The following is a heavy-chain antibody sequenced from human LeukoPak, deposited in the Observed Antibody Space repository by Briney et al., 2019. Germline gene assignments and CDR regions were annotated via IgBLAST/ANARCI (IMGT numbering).Heavy chain of an antibody. CDR3: ARGGDYGDLRYFDY. CDR2: IYYRGST. J-gene: IGHJ4*02. D-gene: IGHD4-17*01. V-gene: IGHV4-59*01. CDR1: GGSINNYY. Sequence: SETLSLTCTVSGGSINNYYWSWIRQPPGKGLEWVGYIYYRGSTNYNASLKSRVTISVDTSKNQFTLKLNSVTAADTAVYYCARGGDYGDLRYFDYWGQGTLVTVSS.